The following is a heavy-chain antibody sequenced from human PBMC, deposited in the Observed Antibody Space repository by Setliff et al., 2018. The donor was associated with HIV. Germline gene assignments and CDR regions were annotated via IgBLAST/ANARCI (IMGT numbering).Heavy chain of an antibody. CDR2: IQSSGIT. Sequence: SETLSLTCSVSGGSISSVIYYWTWVRQHPGKGLEWIGYIQSSGITYYNPSLQGRVTMSVDTSKNEFSLKLSSVTAADTAVFYCARGVYCGGDCYRGADFWGQGTLVTVS. CDR3: ARGVYCGGDCYRGADF. D-gene: IGHD2-21*02. V-gene: IGHV4-31*03. J-gene: IGHJ4*02. CDR1: GGSISSVIYY.